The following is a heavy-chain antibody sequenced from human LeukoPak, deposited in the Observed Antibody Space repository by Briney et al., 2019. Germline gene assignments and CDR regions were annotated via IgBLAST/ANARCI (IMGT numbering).Heavy chain of an antibody. J-gene: IGHJ4*02. CDR1: GYTFTNYW. V-gene: IGHV5-51*01. CDR3: ASLGPYCGGDCPFDY. Sequence: GESLKISCKGSGYTFTNYWIGWVRQMPGKSLEWMAIIYPGDSDTRYSPSFQGQVTISADKSISTAYLQWSSLKASDTAMYYCASLGPYCGGDCPFDYWGQGTLATVSS. CDR2: IYPGDSDT. D-gene: IGHD2-21*02.